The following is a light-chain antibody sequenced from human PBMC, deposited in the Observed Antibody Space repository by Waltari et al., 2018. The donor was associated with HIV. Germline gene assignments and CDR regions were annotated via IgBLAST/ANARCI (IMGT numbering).Light chain of an antibody. CDR2: EAS. Sequence: DIQLPQSPSSLSASVGDRVTITCQASQDISNYLNWYQQKPGKAPKLLIYEASNLETGVPSRFSGSGSGTDFTFTISSLQPEDIATYYCQQYDNLPFTFGPGTKVDIK. V-gene: IGKV1-33*01. CDR3: QQYDNLPFT. CDR1: QDISNY. J-gene: IGKJ3*01.